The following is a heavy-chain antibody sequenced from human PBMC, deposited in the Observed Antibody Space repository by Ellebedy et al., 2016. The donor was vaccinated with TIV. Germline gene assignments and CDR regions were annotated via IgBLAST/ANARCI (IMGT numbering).Heavy chain of an antibody. J-gene: IGHJ4*02. D-gene: IGHD4-11*01. CDR3: ASSDYSNYVPTDY. Sequence: SVKVSXKASRGTFSSYAISWVRQAPGQGLEWMGGIIPIFGTANYAQKFQGRVAITADKSTSTAYMELSSLRSEDTAVYYCASSDYSNYVPTDYWGQGTLVTVSS. V-gene: IGHV1-69*06. CDR2: IIPIFGTA. CDR1: RGTFSSYA.